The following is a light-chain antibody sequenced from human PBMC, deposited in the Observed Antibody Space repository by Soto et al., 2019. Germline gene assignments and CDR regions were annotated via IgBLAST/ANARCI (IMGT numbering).Light chain of an antibody. J-gene: IGLJ1*01. CDR1: SSDVSRYNY. V-gene: IGLV2-14*01. CDR3: SSYTRSSTYV. Sequence: QSALTQPASVSGSPGQSITISCTGTSSDVSRYNYVSWYQQHPGKVPKLMIYEVSNRPSGVSNRFSGSKSGNTASLTISGLQAEDEADYYCSSYTRSSTYVLGNGTKVT. CDR2: EVS.